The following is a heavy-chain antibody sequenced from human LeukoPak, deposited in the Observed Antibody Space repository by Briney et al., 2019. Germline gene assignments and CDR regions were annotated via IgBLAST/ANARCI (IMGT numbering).Heavy chain of an antibody. V-gene: IGHV3-23*01. J-gene: IGHJ4*02. Sequence: GGSLRLSCAASGFTFSSYAMSWVRQAPGKGLEWVSAISGSGGSTYYADSVKGRFTISRDNSKNTLYLQMNSLRAEDTAVYYCAKDPYLFGVVITCFDYWGQGTLVTVSS. D-gene: IGHD3-3*01. CDR2: ISGSGGST. CDR1: GFTFSSYA. CDR3: AKDPYLFGVVITCFDY.